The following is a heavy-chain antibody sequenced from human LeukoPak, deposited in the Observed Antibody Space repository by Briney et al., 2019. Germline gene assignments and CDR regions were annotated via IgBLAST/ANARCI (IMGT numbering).Heavy chain of an antibody. CDR3: ITALGGR. D-gene: IGHD3-16*01. CDR1: GFTLSKSW. V-gene: IGHV3-15*01. CDR2: LKGKADGGTT. Sequence: GGSLRLSCAASGFTLSKSWMSWVRQAPGKGLEWVGRLKGKADGGTTDYAAPVKGRFTISGNDSKNTLYLQMNRLNTEDTAVYYCITALGGRWGQGTLVTVSS. J-gene: IGHJ4*02.